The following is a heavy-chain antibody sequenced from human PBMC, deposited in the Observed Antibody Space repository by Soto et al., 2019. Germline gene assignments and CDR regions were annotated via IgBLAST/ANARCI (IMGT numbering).Heavy chain of an antibody. J-gene: IGHJ6*03. D-gene: IGHD4-4*01. CDR2: INHSGST. V-gene: IGHV4-34*01. CDR1: GGSFSGYY. CDR3: ARGKVTTTTRRYYYYYYMDV. Sequence: SETLSLTCAVYGGSFSGYYWSWIRQPPGKGLEWIGEINHSGSTNYNPSLKSRVTISVDTSKNQFSLKLSSVTAADTAVYYCARGKVTTTTRRYYYYYYMDVWGKGTTVTVSS.